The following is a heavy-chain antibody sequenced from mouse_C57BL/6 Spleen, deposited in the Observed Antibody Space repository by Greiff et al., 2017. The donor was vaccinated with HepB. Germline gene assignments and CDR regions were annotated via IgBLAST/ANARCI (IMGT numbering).Heavy chain of an antibody. CDR2: INPSSGYT. J-gene: IGHJ3*01. CDR3: ARGNIYYGYDEEVWFAY. V-gene: IGHV1-7*01. CDR1: GYTFTSYW. Sequence: QVQLKESGAELAKPGASVKLSCKASGYTFTSYWMHWVKQRPGQGLEWIGYINPSSGYTKYNQKFKDKATLTADKSSSTAYMQLSSLTYEDSAVYYCARGNIYYGYDEEVWFAYWGQGTLVTVSA. D-gene: IGHD2-2*01.